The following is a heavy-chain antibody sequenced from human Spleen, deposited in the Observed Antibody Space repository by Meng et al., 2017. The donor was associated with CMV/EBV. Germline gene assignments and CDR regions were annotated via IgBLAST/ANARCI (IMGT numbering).Heavy chain of an antibody. CDR1: GYMFTGYY. D-gene: IGHD2-2*01. J-gene: IGHJ3*02. V-gene: IGHV1-2*02. CDR3: ARDRDSTSGLDAFDM. CDR2: INPNSGGT. Sequence: ASVKVSCKASGYMFTGYYVHWVRRAPGQGLEWMGWINPNSGGTNYAQNFQGRVTMTRDTSSSTAYMELNRLTSDDTAVYYCARDRDSTSGLDAFDMWGQGTMVTVSS.